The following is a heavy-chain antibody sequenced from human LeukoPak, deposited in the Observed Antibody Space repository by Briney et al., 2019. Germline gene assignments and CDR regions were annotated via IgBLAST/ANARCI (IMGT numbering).Heavy chain of an antibody. Sequence: ASVKVSCKASGYTFTGYYMHWVRQAPGQGPEWMGWINPNSGGTNYAQKFQGRVTMTRDTSISTAYMELSRLRSDDTAVYYCAREGSRVFYDSSGPSDYWGQGTLVTVSS. V-gene: IGHV1-2*02. CDR3: AREGSRVFYDSSGPSDY. D-gene: IGHD3-22*01. CDR1: GYTFTGYY. CDR2: INPNSGGT. J-gene: IGHJ4*02.